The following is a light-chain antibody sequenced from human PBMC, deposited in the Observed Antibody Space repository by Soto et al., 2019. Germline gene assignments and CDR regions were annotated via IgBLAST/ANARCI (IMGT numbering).Light chain of an antibody. CDR1: QSVSSN. CDR3: QQYNSYSWT. J-gene: IGKJ1*01. V-gene: IGKV3-15*01. Sequence: EIVLTQSPGTLSVSPGERATLSCRASQSVSSNLAWYQQKPGQAPRLLIYGASTRATGIPARFSGSGSGTEFTLTISSLQPDDFATYYCQQYNSYSWTFGQGTKVDI. CDR2: GAS.